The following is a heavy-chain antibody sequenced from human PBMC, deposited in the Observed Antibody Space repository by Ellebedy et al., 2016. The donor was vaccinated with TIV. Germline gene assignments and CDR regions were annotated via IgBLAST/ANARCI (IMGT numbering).Heavy chain of an antibody. CDR1: GFTFTTYA. CDR3: AKIGPRDCTSTSCWFDP. Sequence: GGSLRLXXAASGFTFTTYAMGWVRQAPGKGLDWVSAIFADGVTTFYADSVTGRFTISRDNSKNTLFLQMNSLRAEDTAIYYCAKIGPRDCTSTSCWFDPWGQGALVTVSS. J-gene: IGHJ5*02. CDR2: IFADGVTT. D-gene: IGHD2-2*01. V-gene: IGHV3-23*01.